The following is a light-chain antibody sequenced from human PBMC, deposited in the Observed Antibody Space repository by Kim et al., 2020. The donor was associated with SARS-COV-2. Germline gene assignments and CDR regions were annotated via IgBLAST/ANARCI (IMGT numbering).Light chain of an antibody. Sequence: EIVLTQSPATLSLSPGERATLSCRASQSVSSYLAWFQQKPGQAPRLLIYDASNRATGIPARFSGSGSGTDFTLTISSLEPEDFAVYHCKQRSNWPPITFGQGTRLEIK. J-gene: IGKJ5*01. CDR3: KQRSNWPPIT. CDR1: QSVSSY. V-gene: IGKV3-11*01. CDR2: DAS.